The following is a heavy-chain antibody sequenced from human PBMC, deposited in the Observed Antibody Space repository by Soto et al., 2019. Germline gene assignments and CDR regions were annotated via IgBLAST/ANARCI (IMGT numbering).Heavy chain of an antibody. V-gene: IGHV3-23*01. CDR3: AKDPESRITGTTTYYMDV. J-gene: IGHJ6*03. D-gene: IGHD1-20*01. Sequence: HPGGSLRLSCAASGFTFSSYAMSWVRQAPGKGLEWVSAISGSGGSTYYADSVKGRFTISRDNSKNTLYLQMNSLRAEDTAVYYCAKDPESRITGTTTYYMDVWGKGTTVTVSS. CDR1: GFTFSSYA. CDR2: ISGSGGST.